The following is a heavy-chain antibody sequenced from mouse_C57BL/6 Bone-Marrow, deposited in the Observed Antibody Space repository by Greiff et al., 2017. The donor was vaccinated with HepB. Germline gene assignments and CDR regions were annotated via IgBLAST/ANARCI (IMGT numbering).Heavy chain of an antibody. V-gene: IGHV5-4*01. CDR2: ISDGGSYT. CDR3: ARDKRSQLDY. J-gene: IGHJ2*01. CDR1: GFTFSSYA. Sequence: EVKLMDSGGGLVKPGGSLKLSCAASGFTFSSYAMSWVRQTPEKRLEWVATISDGGSYTYYPDNVKGRFTISRDNAKNNLYLQMSHLKSEDTAMYYCARDKRSQLDYWGQGTTLTVSS.